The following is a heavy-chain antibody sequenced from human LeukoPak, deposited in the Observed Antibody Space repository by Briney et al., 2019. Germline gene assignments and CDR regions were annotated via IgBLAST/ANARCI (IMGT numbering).Heavy chain of an antibody. CDR2: VYYSGST. V-gene: IGHV4-39*01. D-gene: IGHD2-15*01. Sequence: SETLSLTCTVSGGSISSSSYYWGWIRPPPGKGLEWVGSVYYSGSTYYNPSLKSRVTISVDTSKNQFSLKLSSVTAADAAVYYCARLYCSGGSCAACFDYWGQGTLVTVSS. CDR3: ARLYCSGGSCAACFDY. CDR1: GGSISSSSYY. J-gene: IGHJ4*02.